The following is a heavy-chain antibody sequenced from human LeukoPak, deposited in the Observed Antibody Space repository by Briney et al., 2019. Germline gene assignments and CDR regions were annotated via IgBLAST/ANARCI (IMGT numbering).Heavy chain of an antibody. V-gene: IGHV3-33*01. Sequence: GGSLRLSCAASGFTFSSYGMHWVRQAPGKGLEWVAVLWYDGSNKYYADSVKGRFTISRDNSKNTLYLQMNSLRAEDTAVYYCARDRVTLIEYLQYWGQGTLVTVSS. D-gene: IGHD3-22*01. CDR1: GFTFSSYG. CDR2: LWYDGSNK. CDR3: ARDRVTLIEYLQY. J-gene: IGHJ1*01.